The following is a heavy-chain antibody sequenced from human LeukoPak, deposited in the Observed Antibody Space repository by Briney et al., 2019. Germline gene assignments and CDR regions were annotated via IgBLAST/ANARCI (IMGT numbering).Heavy chain of an antibody. D-gene: IGHD6-6*01. V-gene: IGHV4-34*01. CDR1: GGSFSGYY. CDR3: ARLSLSSSRPYYYYYYMDV. Sequence: SETLSLTCAVYGGSFSGYYWSLIRQPPGKGLEWIGEINHSGSTNYNPSLKSRVTISVDTSKNQFSLKLSSVTAADTAVYYCARLSLSSSRPYYYYYYMDVWGKGTTVTVSS. CDR2: INHSGST. J-gene: IGHJ6*03.